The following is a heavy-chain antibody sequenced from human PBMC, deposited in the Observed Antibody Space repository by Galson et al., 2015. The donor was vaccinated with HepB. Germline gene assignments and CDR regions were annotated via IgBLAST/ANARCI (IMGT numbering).Heavy chain of an antibody. Sequence: SLRLSCAASGFTFSSYWMHWVRQAPGKGLVWVSRINSDGSSTTYADSVMGRFTISRDNAKNTLYLQMNSLRSEDTAVYFCARSFPYHYDGTGYPNADYWGQGTLVSGAS. CDR1: GFTFSSYW. D-gene: IGHD3-22*01. J-gene: IGHJ4*02. CDR3: ARSFPYHYDGTGYPNADY. V-gene: IGHV3-74*01. CDR2: INSDGSST.